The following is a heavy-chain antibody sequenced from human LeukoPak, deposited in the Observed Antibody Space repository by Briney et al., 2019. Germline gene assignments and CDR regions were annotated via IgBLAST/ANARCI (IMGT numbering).Heavy chain of an antibody. CDR2: IYYSGST. J-gene: IGHJ5*02. CDR1: GASISSGGYS. D-gene: IGHD6-13*01. CDR3: ARVRGQQLAPGPLRFDP. Sequence: SETLSLTCAVSGASISSGGYSWSWIRQPPGKGLQWIGYIYYSGSTYYNPSLKSRVTISVDTSKNQFSLKLGSVTAADTAVYYCARVRGQQLAPGPLRFDPWGQGTLVTVSS. V-gene: IGHV4-30-4*07.